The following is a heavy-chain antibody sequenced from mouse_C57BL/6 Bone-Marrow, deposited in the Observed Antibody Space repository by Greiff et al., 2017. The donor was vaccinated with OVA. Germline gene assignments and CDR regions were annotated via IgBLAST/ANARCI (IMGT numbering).Heavy chain of an antibody. CDR3: ARWVLDWYFDV. Sequence: QVQLQQPGAELVRPGSSVKLSCKASGYTFTSYWMHWVKQRPIQGLEWIGNIDPSDSETHYNQKFKDKATLTVDKSSSTAYMQRSSLTSEDSAVYYCARWVLDWYFDVWGTGTTVTVSS. CDR1: GYTFTSYW. D-gene: IGHD2-3*01. CDR2: IDPSDSET. V-gene: IGHV1-52*01. J-gene: IGHJ1*03.